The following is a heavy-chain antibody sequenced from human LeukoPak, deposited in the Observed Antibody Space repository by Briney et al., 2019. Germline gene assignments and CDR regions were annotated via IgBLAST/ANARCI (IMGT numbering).Heavy chain of an antibody. CDR3: AKALGYYYDSSGYPLGY. V-gene: IGHV3-30*18. J-gene: IGHJ4*02. D-gene: IGHD3-22*01. Sequence: TGGSLRLSCAASGFTSSSYGMHWVRQAPGKGLEWVAVISYDGSNKYYADSVKGRFTISRDNSKNTLYLQMNSLRAEDTAVYYCAKALGYYYDSSGYPLGYWGQGTLVTVSS. CDR1: GFTSSSYG. CDR2: ISYDGSNK.